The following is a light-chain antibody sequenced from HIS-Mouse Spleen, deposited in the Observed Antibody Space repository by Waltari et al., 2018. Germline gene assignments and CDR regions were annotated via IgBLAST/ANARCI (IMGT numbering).Light chain of an antibody. Sequence: QSALTQPASVSGSPGQPIPLSCTGTSSDVGSYNLVSWYQQHPGKAPKLMIYEGSKRPSGVSNRFSGSKSGNTASLTISGLQAEDEADYYCCSYAGSSTWVFGGGTKLTVL. CDR2: EGS. CDR1: SSDVGSYNL. CDR3: CSYAGSSTWV. J-gene: IGLJ3*02. V-gene: IGLV2-23*01.